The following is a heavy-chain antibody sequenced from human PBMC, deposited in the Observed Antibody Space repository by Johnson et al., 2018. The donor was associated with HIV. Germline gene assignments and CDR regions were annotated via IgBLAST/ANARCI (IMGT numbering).Heavy chain of an antibody. CDR3: AREGGGTVVLGDEGAFDI. J-gene: IGHJ3*02. CDR1: GFTFSNFG. D-gene: IGHD3-10*01. Sequence: QMQLVESGGGVVQPGRSLRLSCAASGFTFSNFGMHWVRQAPGKGLEWVAVIWYDGSNKYYADSVKGRFTISRDNSKNTLYLQMNSLRAEDTAVYYCAREGGGTVVLGDEGAFDIWGQGTMVTVS. CDR2: IWYDGSNK. V-gene: IGHV3-33*01.